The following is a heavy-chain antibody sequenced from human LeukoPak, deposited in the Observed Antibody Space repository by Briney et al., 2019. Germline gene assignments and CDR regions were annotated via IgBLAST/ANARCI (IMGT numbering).Heavy chain of an antibody. D-gene: IGHD3-16*01. V-gene: IGHV3-48*01. J-gene: IGHJ4*02. CDR3: ARGPTGPSAVRLFDY. CDR2: ISSSSSTI. Sequence: GSLRLFCAASGFTFSCYSMNWVRQAPGEGLGWVLYISSSSSTIYYADSVKGRFTISRDNAKNSLYLQMNSLRAEDTAVYYCARGPTGPSAVRLFDYWGQGTLVTVSS. CDR1: GFTFSCYS.